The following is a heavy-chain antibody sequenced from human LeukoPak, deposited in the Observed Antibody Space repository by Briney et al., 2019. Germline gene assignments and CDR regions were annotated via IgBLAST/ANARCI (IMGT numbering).Heavy chain of an antibody. V-gene: IGHV4-59*01. D-gene: IGHD3-3*01. CDR1: GVSISSYY. CDR3: ARGLYYDFWSGYYNDAFDI. CDR2: IYYSGST. Sequence: RPSETLSLTCTVSGVSISSYYWSWIRQPPGKGPEWIGYIYYSGSTNYNPSLKSRVTISVDTSKNQFSLKLSSVTAADTAVYYCARGLYYDFWSGYYNDAFDIWGQGTMVTVSS. J-gene: IGHJ3*02.